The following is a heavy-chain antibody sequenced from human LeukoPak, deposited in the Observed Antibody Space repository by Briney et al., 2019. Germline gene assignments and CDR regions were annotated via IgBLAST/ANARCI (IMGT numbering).Heavy chain of an antibody. CDR2: INNDGSIT. V-gene: IGHV3-74*01. J-gene: IGHJ4*02. Sequence: GGSLRLSCAASGLSFSSYWMHWVRQVPGKGLVWVSRINNDGSITSYADSVRGRFTISRDNAKNTLSLQMNSLRGEDTAVYYCATGRSGYAYWGQGTLVPVSS. D-gene: IGHD5-12*01. CDR3: ATGRSGYAY. CDR1: GLSFSSYW.